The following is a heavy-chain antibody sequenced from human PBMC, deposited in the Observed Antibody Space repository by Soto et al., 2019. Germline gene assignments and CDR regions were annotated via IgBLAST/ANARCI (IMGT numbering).Heavy chain of an antibody. J-gene: IGHJ4*02. Sequence: EVQLLESGGGLVQPGGSLRLSCAASGFTFSSYAMSWVRQAPGKGLEWVSGISGSGVSTYYADSVKGRFTISRDNSKNTLYLHMTSLRAEDRAVYYCAKGAWYYDILTGYGYFDYWGQGTLVTVSS. CDR3: AKGAWYYDILTGYGYFDY. CDR2: ISGSGVST. CDR1: GFTFSSYA. D-gene: IGHD3-9*01. V-gene: IGHV3-23*01.